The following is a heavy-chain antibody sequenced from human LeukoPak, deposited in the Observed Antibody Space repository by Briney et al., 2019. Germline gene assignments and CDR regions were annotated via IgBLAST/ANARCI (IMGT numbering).Heavy chain of an antibody. Sequence: GGSLRLSCAASGFTFSSYDMHWVRQATGKGLEWVSAIGTAGDTYYPGSVKGRFTISRENAKNSLYLQMNSLRAGDTAVYYCARGYCSSTSCRRFYYYGMDVWGQGTRSPPP. V-gene: IGHV3-13*01. D-gene: IGHD2-2*01. CDR1: GFTFSSYD. J-gene: IGHJ6*02. CDR2: IGTAGDT. CDR3: ARGYCSSTSCRRFYYYGMDV.